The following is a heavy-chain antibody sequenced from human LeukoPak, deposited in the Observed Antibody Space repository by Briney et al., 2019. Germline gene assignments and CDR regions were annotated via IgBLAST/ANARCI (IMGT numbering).Heavy chain of an antibody. CDR3: ARGLPVWGNNAFDI. V-gene: IGHV4-61*02. D-gene: IGHD3-16*01. J-gene: IGHJ3*02. CDR2: IYTSGST. CDR1: GGSISSDNYY. Sequence: SQTLSLTCIVSGGSISSDNYYWNWIRQPAGKGLEWIGRIYTSGSTNYNPSLKSRVIISLDTSNNQFSLRLSSVTAADTAVYYCARGLPVWGNNAFDIWGQGTMVTVSA.